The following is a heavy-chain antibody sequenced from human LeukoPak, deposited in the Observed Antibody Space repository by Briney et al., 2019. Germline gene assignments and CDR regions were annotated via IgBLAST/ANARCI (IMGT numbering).Heavy chain of an antibody. CDR2: IYYSGST. CDR3: ARVAIFGVVINPDYYYYYYMDV. V-gene: IGHV4-39*07. J-gene: IGHJ6*03. CDR1: GGSISSSSYY. Sequence: PSETLSLTCTVSGGSISSSSYYWGWIRQPPGKGLEWIGSIYYSGSTCYNPSLKSRVTISVDTSKNQFSLRLSSVTAADTAVYYCARVAIFGVVINPDYYYYYYMDVWGKGTTVTVSS. D-gene: IGHD3-3*01.